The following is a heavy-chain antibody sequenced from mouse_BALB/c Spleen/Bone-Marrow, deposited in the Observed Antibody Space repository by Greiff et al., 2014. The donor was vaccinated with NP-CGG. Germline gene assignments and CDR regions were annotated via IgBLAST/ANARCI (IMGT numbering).Heavy chain of an antibody. CDR3: ATGYYAMDS. Sequence: QVQLQQSGAELAKPGASVKMSCKASGYTFTSYWMHWVKQRPGQGLEWIGYINPTSGYTEYNQKFKDKATLTADKSSNTAYMQLGSLTSEDSAVYYCATGYYAMDSWGQGSSVTVSS. CDR2: INPTSGYT. J-gene: IGHJ4*01. V-gene: IGHV1-7*01. CDR1: GYTFTSYW.